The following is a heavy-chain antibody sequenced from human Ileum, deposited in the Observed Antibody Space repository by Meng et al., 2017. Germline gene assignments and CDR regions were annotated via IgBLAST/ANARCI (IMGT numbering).Heavy chain of an antibody. D-gene: IGHD6-19*01. CDR1: GYNFTTYW. CDR3: ARRSSGWYDYYFALDV. V-gene: IGHV5-51*01. Sequence: GESLKISCKGSGYNFTTYWIGWVRQRPGKGLEWMGIMFPGDSDVRYSPSFQGQVTISADKSVSAAYLQWSSLQASDTATYYCARRSSGWYDYYFALDVWGQETTVTVSS. CDR2: MFPGDSDV. J-gene: IGHJ6*02.